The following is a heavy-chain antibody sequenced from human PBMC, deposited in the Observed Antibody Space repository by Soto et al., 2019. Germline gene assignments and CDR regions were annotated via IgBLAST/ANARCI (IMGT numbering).Heavy chain of an antibody. CDR3: AKVRYSSPMGYYYGMDV. D-gene: IGHD6-19*01. CDR1: RVAFSKFI. CDR2: IIPIFGTA. J-gene: IGHJ6*02. Sequence: QLEQSGGEVKKPGSSVKVSCKASRVAFSKFIVTWVRQSPGLGLEWVGGIIPIFGTANYAQQFQGRVTITADESTSTSYMEVNNLRSEDTAVYYCAKVRYSSPMGYYYGMDVWGQGTTVTVSS. V-gene: IGHV1-69*01.